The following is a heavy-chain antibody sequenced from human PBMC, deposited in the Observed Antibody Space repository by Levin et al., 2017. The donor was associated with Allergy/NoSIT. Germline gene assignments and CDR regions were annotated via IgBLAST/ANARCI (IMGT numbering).Heavy chain of an antibody. CDR2: IYWNDDK. CDR1: GFSLSTSGVG. Sequence: QTLSLTCTFSGFSLSTSGVGVGWIRQPPGKALEWLALIYWNDDKRYRPSLKSRLTITKDTSNNQVVLTMTNMDPVDTATYYCAHSRYSYYDILTGYKGWYFDLWGRGTLVTVSS. D-gene: IGHD3-9*01. CDR3: AHSRYSYYDILTGYKGWYFDL. J-gene: IGHJ2*01. V-gene: IGHV2-5*01.